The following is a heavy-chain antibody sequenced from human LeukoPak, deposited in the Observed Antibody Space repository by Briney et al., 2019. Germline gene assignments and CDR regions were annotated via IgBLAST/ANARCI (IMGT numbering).Heavy chain of an antibody. D-gene: IGHD3-22*01. CDR1: GGTFSSYA. Sequence: SVKVSCKASGGTFSSYAISWVRQAPGQGLEWMGGIIPIFGTANYAQKFQGRVTITTDESTSTAYMELSSLRSEDTAVYYCARGGSYYYDSSGYPPDYWGQGTLVTISS. CDR2: IIPIFGTA. J-gene: IGHJ4*02. CDR3: ARGGSYYYDSSGYPPDY. V-gene: IGHV1-69*05.